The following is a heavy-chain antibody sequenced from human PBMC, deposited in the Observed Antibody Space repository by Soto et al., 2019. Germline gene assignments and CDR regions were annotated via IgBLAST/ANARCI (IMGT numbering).Heavy chain of an antibody. CDR2: ISHLENT. Sequence: PSETLCITCTVSVASIRCGGFSGSWIRQSPGKGLEWIGYISHLENTYFHPSFKSRLTMSIDRSRNQFSLNLSSVTAADRAVYYCVRGGGYDPFDYWGQGVMVTVSS. CDR1: VASIRCGGFS. V-gene: IGHV4-30-2*06. J-gene: IGHJ4*02. CDR3: VRGGGYDPFDY. D-gene: IGHD5-12*01.